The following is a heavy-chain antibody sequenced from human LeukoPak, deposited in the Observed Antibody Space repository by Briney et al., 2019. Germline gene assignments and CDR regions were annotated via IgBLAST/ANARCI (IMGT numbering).Heavy chain of an antibody. V-gene: IGHV4-59*01. D-gene: IGHD6-25*01. J-gene: IGHJ3*02. CDR3: ASARLGSGLEGAFDI. Sequence: SETLSLTCTVSGDSISSYFWSWIRQPPGKGLEWVGYIYYSGSTNYNTSLKSRVTISVDASKNQFSLKLSSVTAADTAVYYCASARLGSGLEGAFDIWGQGTMVTVSS. CDR1: GDSISSYF. CDR2: IYYSGST.